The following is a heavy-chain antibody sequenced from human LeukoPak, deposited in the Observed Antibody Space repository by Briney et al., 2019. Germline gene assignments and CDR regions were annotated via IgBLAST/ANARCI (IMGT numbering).Heavy chain of an antibody. CDR1: GFTFSSYS. J-gene: IGHJ4*02. D-gene: IGHD3-3*01. V-gene: IGHV3-21*01. CDR3: ARDAGIFGVSYFDY. Sequence: GGSLRLSCAASGFTFSSYSMNWVRQAPGKGLEWVSSISSSSSYIYYADSVKGRFTISRDSAKNSLYLQMNSLRAEDTAVYYCARDAGIFGVSYFDYWGQGTLVTVSS. CDR2: ISSSSSYI.